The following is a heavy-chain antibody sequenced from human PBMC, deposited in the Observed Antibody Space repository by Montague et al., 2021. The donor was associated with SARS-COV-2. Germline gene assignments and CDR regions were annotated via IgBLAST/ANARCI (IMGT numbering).Heavy chain of an antibody. D-gene: IGHD5-24*01. J-gene: IGHJ4*02. CDR2: INTGGSYM. V-gene: IGHV3-21*01. CDR3: TRDGEMATIRYYFDY. Sequence: SLRLSWAASRFAFSDYAMSWVRQAPGKGLEWVSSINTGGSYMYYADSVKGRFTISRDNAKKSLYLQMNSLKAEDTAVYFCTRDGEMATIRYYFDYWSQGTLVTVSS. CDR1: RFAFSDYA.